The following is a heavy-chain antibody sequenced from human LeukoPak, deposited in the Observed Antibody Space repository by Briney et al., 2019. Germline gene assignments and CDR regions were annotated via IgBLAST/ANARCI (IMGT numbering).Heavy chain of an antibody. D-gene: IGHD2-21*02. J-gene: IGHJ4*02. CDR1: GLTLSSYG. V-gene: IGHV3-33*06. Sequence: GRSLRLSCAASGLTLSSYGMHWVRQAPGKGLEWVAVIWYDGSNKYYADSVKGRFTISRDNSKNTLYLQMNSLRAEDTAVYYCAKDRRIVVVTAMDYWGQGTLVTVSS. CDR2: IWYDGSNK. CDR3: AKDRRIVVVTAMDY.